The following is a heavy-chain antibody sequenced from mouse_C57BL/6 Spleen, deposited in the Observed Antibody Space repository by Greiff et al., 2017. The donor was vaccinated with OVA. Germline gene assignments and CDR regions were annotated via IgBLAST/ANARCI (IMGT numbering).Heavy chain of an antibody. CDR1: GYSITSGYY. CDR2: ISYDGSN. J-gene: IGHJ2*01. Sequence: EVHLVESGPGLVKPSQSLSLTCSVTGYSITSGYYWNWIRQFPGNKLEWMGYISYDGSNNYNPSLKNRISITRDTSKNQFFLKLNSVTTEDTATYYCASSSTVVIDYWGQGTTLTVSS. CDR3: ASSSTVVIDY. D-gene: IGHD1-1*01. V-gene: IGHV3-6*01.